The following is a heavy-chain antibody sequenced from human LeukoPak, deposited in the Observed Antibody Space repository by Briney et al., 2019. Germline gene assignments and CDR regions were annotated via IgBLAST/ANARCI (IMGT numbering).Heavy chain of an antibody. CDR2: IWYDGSNK. Sequence: PGGFLRLSCAASGFAFSRYGMHWGRQAPGKGLELVAVIWYDGSNKYYADSVKGRFTISRDNSKNTLYLQMNSLRVEDTAVYYCARDSQGSGWYFDLWGRGTLVIVSS. D-gene: IGHD3-10*01. CDR1: GFAFSRYG. J-gene: IGHJ2*01. CDR3: ARDSQGSGWYFDL. V-gene: IGHV3-33*01.